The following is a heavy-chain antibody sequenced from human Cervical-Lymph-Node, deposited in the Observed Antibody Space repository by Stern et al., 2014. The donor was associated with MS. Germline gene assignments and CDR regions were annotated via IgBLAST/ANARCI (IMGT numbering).Heavy chain of an antibody. CDR1: GYTFIGYY. D-gene: IGHD2-15*01. V-gene: IGHV1-2*02. CDR2: ISPNSGGT. J-gene: IGHJ4*02. CDR3: ARDLYCSGGSCYYYFDY. Sequence: VQLVESGAEVKKPGASVKVSCKASGYTFIGYYIHWVRQAPGQGLEWMGWISPNSGGTNYAQKFQGRVTMTRDTSISTVYLELSSLSSDDTAVYYCARDLYCSGGSCYYYFDYWGQGTLVTVSS.